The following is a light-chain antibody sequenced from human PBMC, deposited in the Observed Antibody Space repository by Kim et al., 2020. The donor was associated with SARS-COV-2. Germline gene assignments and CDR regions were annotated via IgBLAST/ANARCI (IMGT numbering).Light chain of an antibody. CDR1: SSDVSGYIY. CDR2: DVS. CDR3: SSYTISSTYV. J-gene: IGLJ1*01. Sequence: QSLPIACTGTSSDVSGYIYVSWYQQHPGKAPKLMIYDVSNRPSGVSNRFSGSKSGNTASLTISGLQAEDEADYYCSSYTISSTYVFGTGTKVTVL. V-gene: IGLV2-14*03.